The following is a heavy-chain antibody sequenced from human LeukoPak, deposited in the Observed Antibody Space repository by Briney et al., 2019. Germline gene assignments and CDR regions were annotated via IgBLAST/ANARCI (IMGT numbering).Heavy chain of an antibody. CDR1: GGTFSSYA. V-gene: IGHV1-69*06. CDR2: IIPIFGTA. CDR3: ARYSSSWYYFDY. J-gene: IGHJ4*02. D-gene: IGHD6-13*01. Sequence: SVKVSCKASGGTFSSYAISWVRQAPGQGLEWMGGIIPIFGTANYAQKFQGRVTITADKSTSRAYMELSSLRSEDTAVYYCARYSSSWYYFDYWGQGTLVTVSS.